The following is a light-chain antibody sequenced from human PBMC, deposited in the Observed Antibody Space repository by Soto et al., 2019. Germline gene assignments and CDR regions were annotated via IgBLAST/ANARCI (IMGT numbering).Light chain of an antibody. CDR3: CSYAGSYTWV. CDR1: SSDVGGYNY. J-gene: IGLJ1*01. V-gene: IGLV2-11*01. CDR2: DVS. Sequence: QSALTQPRSVSGSPGQSVTISCTGTSSDVGGYNYVSWYQQHPGKAPKLMIYDVSKRPSGVLDRFSGSKSGNTASLTISGLQDEDDADYYCCSYAGSYTWVFGTGTKLTVL.